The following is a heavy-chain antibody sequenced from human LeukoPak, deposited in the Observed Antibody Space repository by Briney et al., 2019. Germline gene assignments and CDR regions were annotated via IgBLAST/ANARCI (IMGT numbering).Heavy chain of an antibody. D-gene: IGHD2-2*01. Sequence: SETLSLTCTVSGGSISNSYWSWIRRPPGKGLEWIGYISYSGSTNYNPSLTSRVTISVDTSKSQFSLKLGSVTTADTALYYCARGGCSSISCYYYYGMDVWGQGTTVTVSS. V-gene: IGHV4-59*01. CDR3: ARGGCSSISCYYYYGMDV. CDR2: ISYSGST. J-gene: IGHJ6*02. CDR1: GGSISNSY.